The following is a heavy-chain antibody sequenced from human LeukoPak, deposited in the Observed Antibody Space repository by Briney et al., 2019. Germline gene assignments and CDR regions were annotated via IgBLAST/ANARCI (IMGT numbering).Heavy chain of an antibody. CDR1: GGSFSGYY. D-gene: IGHD3-22*01. CDR3: ARGFDSSGYTLFDY. CDR2: INHSGST. J-gene: IGHJ4*02. V-gene: IGHV4-34*01. Sequence: SETLSLTCAVYGGSFSGYYWSWIRQPPGKGLEWIGEINHSGSTNYNPSLKSRVTISVDTSKNQFSLKLSSVTAADTAVYYCARGFDSSGYTLFDYWGQGTLVTVSS.